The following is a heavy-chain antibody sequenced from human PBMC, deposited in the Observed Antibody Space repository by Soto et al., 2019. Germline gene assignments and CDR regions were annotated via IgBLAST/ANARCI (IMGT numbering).Heavy chain of an antibody. CDR2: IYTSGTT. J-gene: IGHJ4*02. Sequence: SEPLSLTCTVSGGSMSSNYWSWIRQSAGKGLEWIGRIYTSGTTNYNPSIKSRVTMSVDTSRNRFSLKLTSVTAADTAVYYCARDQRLDSYSSPLYLYFDSWGQGSLVNVSS. CDR3: ARDQRLDSYSSPLYLYFDS. D-gene: IGHD6-19*01. CDR1: GGSMSSNY. V-gene: IGHV4-4*07.